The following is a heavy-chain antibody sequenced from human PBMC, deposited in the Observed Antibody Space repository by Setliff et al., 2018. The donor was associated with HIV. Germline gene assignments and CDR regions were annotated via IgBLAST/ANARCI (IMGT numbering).Heavy chain of an antibody. Sequence: SETLSLTCTVSGGSISTGVYYWSWIRQPADKALEWIGRISASGSTNYNPSLESRVTLSIDTSNNQFSLKLTSVTAAATAVYYCARVYSRSWFFFDHWGQGILVTVSS. D-gene: IGHD6-13*01. CDR2: ISASGST. J-gene: IGHJ4*02. CDR1: GGSISTGVYY. CDR3: ARVYSRSWFFFDH. V-gene: IGHV4-61*02.